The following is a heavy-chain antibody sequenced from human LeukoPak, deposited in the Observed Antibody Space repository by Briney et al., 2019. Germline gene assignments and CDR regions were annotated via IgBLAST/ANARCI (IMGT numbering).Heavy chain of an antibody. CDR1: GGSISSYY. J-gene: IGHJ2*01. Sequence: SETPSLTCTVSGGSISSYYWSWIRQPAGKGLEWIGRIYTSGSTNYNPSLKSRVTMSVDTSKNQFSLKLSSVTAADTAVYYCARDLGPLDCGGDCYSWYFDLWGRGTLVTVSS. CDR3: ARDLGPLDCGGDCYSWYFDL. D-gene: IGHD2-21*02. V-gene: IGHV4-4*07. CDR2: IYTSGST.